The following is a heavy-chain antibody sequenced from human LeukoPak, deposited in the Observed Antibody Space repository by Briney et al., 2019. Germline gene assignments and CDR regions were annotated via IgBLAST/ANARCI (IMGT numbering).Heavy chain of an antibody. V-gene: IGHV3-30*18. CDR2: ISYDGSNK. Sequence: GRSLRLSCAASGFTFSSYGMHWVRQAPGKGLEWVAVISYDGSNKYYADSVKGRFTISRDNSKNTLYLQMNSLRAEDTAVYYCAKDRYGSGLYYYYGMDVWGQGTTVTVSS. J-gene: IGHJ6*02. D-gene: IGHD3-10*01. CDR3: AKDRYGSGLYYYYGMDV. CDR1: GFTFSSYG.